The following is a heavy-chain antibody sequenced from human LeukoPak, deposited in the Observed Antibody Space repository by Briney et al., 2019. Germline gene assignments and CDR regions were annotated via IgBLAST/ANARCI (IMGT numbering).Heavy chain of an antibody. CDR2: VYYSGST. V-gene: IGHV4-39*01. Sequence: SETLSLTCTVSGGSISSSNYYWGWIRQPPGKGLEWIGNVYYSGSTYYNPSLKSRVTISVDTSKNQFSLKLSSVTAADTAMYYCARTRSGWFDPWGQGTLVTVSS. CDR1: GGSISSSNYY. J-gene: IGHJ5*02. CDR3: ARTRSGWFDP.